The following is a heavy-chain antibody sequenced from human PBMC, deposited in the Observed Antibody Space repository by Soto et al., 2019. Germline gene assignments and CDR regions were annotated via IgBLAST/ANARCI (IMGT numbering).Heavy chain of an antibody. D-gene: IGHD2-15*01. CDR3: VKDDGGNPSTEPH. Sequence: VQLQESGGGLVQPGGSLRLSCEASGITIRNYPMRWVRQAPGKGLDWASGISGSGDRTYYADSAKGRFTISKDFSKNSLSLQLDSLRVEDTAVYFCVKDDGGNPSTEPHWGQGTLVTVSS. CDR1: GITIRNYP. V-gene: IGHV3-23*01. CDR2: ISGSGDRT. J-gene: IGHJ4*02.